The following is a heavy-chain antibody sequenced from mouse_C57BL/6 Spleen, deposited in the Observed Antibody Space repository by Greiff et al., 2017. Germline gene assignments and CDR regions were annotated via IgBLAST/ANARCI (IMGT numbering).Heavy chain of an antibody. V-gene: IGHV1-72*01. J-gene: IGHJ3*01. D-gene: IGHD2-5*01. CDR2: IDPKSGGT. Sequence: QVQLQQPGAELVKPGASVKLSCKASGYNFTSYWMHWVKQRPGRGLEWIGRIDPKSGGTKYNEKFKSKATLTVDKPSSTAYMQLSSLTSEDSAVYYCARPYSNYVDWFAYWGQWTLVTVSA. CDR1: GYNFTSYW. CDR3: ARPYSNYVDWFAY.